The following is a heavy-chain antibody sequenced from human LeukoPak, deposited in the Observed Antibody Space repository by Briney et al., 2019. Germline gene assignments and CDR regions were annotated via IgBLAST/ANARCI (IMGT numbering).Heavy chain of an antibody. J-gene: IGHJ4*02. D-gene: IGHD2-21*01. CDR3: ARDSGGAFDY. CDR2: IKQDGSEK. V-gene: IGHV3-7*01. Sequence: GGSLRLSCAASGFTFISYWMSWVRQAPGKGLRWVANIKQDGSEKYYVDSVKGRFTISRDNAKNSLYLQMNSLRAEDTAVYYCARDSGGAFDYWGQGTLVTVSS. CDR1: GFTFISYW.